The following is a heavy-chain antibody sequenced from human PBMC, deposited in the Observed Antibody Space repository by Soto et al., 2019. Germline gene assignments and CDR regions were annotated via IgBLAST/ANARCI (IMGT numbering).Heavy chain of an antibody. CDR2: IYYSGST. V-gene: IGHV4-59*01. D-gene: IGHD6-19*01. CDR3: ARARQQWLVRWFDP. Sequence: SETLSLTCTVSCGSISSYYWSWIRQPPGKGLEWIGYIYYSGSTNYNPSLKSRVTISVDTSKNQFSLKLSSVTAADTAVYYCARARQQWLVRWFDPWGQGTLVTVSS. CDR1: CGSISSYY. J-gene: IGHJ5*02.